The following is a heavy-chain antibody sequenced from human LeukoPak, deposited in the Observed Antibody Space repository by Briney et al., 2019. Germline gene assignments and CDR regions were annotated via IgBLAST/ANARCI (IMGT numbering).Heavy chain of an antibody. J-gene: IGHJ4*02. CDR1: GYSGSSFYY. CDR3: VSGPLRGPGEYGELSSTPFDY. CDR2: IYHSGTA. D-gene: IGHD3-16*02. V-gene: IGHV4-38-2*02. Sequence: SETLSLTCTVSGYSGSSFYYWGWIRQPPGEGLEWIVNIYHSGTAYYNPSLKSRVTVSVDTSKSQFSLKVTPVTAADTAVYYCVSGPLRGPGEYGELSSTPFDYWGQGTLVTVSS.